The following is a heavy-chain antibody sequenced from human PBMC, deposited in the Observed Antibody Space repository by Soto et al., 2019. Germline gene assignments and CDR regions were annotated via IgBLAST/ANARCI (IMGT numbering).Heavy chain of an antibody. CDR2: IYYSELT. D-gene: IGHD4-17*01. CDR1: GDSVSSFGSY. Sequence: SETLSLTCIVSGDSVSSFGSYWTWIRQRPGKGLEWIGYIYYSELTDYNPSLKSRVAISLDTSRNQFSLQLTSVTVADTDVYYCSKAGDYDDHDFECWGQATLVTV. CDR3: SKAGDYDDHDFEC. V-gene: IGHV4-31*03. J-gene: IGHJ4*02.